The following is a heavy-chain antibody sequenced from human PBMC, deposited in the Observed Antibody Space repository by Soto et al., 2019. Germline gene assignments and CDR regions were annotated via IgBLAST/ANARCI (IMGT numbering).Heavy chain of an antibody. CDR2: ITSDGKSK. Sequence: PGGSLRLSCAASGFNFSNHWMHWVRQRPGEGLVWVSRITSDGKSKAYAESVKGRFAISGDNAKNTLYLQMNGLTAEDTAVYYCARESGDWPLNWFDPWGLGTLVTVSS. J-gene: IGHJ5*02. D-gene: IGHD2-21*02. CDR1: GFNFSNHW. V-gene: IGHV3-74*01. CDR3: ARESGDWPLNWFDP.